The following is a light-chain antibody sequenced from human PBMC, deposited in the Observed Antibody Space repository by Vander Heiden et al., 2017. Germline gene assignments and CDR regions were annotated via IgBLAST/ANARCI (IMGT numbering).Light chain of an antibody. V-gene: IGLV2-14*03. J-gene: IGLJ1*01. CDR3: SSYRSISTPYV. Sequence: QSALTQPASVSGSPGQSITISCTGTSSDIGGYNYVSWYQQHPGKAPKLMIYDVSNRPSGVSERFSGSKSGNTASLTISGLQAEDEAVYYCSSYRSISTPYVFGTGTKVTVL. CDR2: DVS. CDR1: SSDIGGYNY.